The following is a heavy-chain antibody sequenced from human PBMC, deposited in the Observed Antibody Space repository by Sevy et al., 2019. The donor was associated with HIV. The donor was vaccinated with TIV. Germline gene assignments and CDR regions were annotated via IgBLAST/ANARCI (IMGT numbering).Heavy chain of an antibody. J-gene: IGHJ4*02. CDR2: IQYDGSNK. Sequence: GGSLRLSCAASGFSFSSYSMHWVRQAPGKGLEWMSYIQYDGSNKDYAHSVKGRFTISRDNSKNTLYLQMNSLRVEDTAVFYCVKEGGGEGGDHLGQGTLVTVSS. D-gene: IGHD2-21*01. V-gene: IGHV3-30*02. CDR3: VKEGGGEGGDH. CDR1: GFSFSSYS.